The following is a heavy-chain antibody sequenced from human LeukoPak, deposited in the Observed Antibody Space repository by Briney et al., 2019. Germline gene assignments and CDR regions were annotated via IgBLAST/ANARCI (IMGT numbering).Heavy chain of an antibody. Sequence: ASVKVSCTASGYTFTGYYMHWVRQAPGQGLEWMGWINPNSGGTNYAQKFQGRVTMTRDTSISTAYMELSRLRSDGTAVYYCSSGGGRENNAFDIWGQGTMVTVSS. CDR3: SSGGGRENNAFDI. CDR1: GYTFTGYY. D-gene: IGHD3-16*01. V-gene: IGHV1-2*02. J-gene: IGHJ3*02. CDR2: INPNSGGT.